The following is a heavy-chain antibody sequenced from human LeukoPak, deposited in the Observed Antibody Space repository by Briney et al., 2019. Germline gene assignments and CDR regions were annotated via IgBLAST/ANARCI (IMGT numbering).Heavy chain of an antibody. D-gene: IGHD5-18*01. Sequence: PGWALRHSCAASGFSLNTYWMSWVRQAPCKGLEGVANIKQDGSEKHYVDSEKGRFTISRDNAKNSLDLQMNSLRAEDTAVYYCVRIVTGGYSYVDCWGQGTLVTVSS. CDR1: GFSLNTYW. CDR3: VRIVTGGYSYVDC. V-gene: IGHV3-7*01. CDR2: IKQDGSEK. J-gene: IGHJ4*02.